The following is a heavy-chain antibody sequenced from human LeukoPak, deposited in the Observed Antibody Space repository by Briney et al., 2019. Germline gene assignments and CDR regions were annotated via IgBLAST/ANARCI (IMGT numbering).Heavy chain of an antibody. CDR1: GFTFDDYA. V-gene: IGHV3-9*03. Sequence: HAGGSLRLSCAASGFTFDDYAMHWVRQAPGKGLEWVSGISWNSGSIGYADSVKGRFTISRDNAKNSLYLQMNSLRAEDMALYYCAKDIRQWLVAYYYYYMDVWGKGITVTVSS. CDR3: AKDIRQWLVAYYYYYMDV. J-gene: IGHJ6*03. D-gene: IGHD6-19*01. CDR2: ISWNSGSI.